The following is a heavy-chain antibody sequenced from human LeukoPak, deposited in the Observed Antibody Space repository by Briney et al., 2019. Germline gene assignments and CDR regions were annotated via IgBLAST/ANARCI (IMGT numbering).Heavy chain of an antibody. V-gene: IGHV4-39*01. J-gene: IGHJ3*02. Sequence: SETLSLTCTVSGGSFSSSSYYWGWIRQPPGKGLAWIGSIYYSGSTYYNPSLKSRVTISVDTSKNQFSLKLSSVTAADTAVYYCARRFTFYYDSSGARGAFDIWGQGTLVTVSS. CDR2: IYYSGST. CDR1: GGSFSSSSYY. CDR3: ARRFTFYYDSSGARGAFDI. D-gene: IGHD3-22*01.